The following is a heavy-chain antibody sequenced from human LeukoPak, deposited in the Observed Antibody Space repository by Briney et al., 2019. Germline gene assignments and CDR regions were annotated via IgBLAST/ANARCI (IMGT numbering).Heavy chain of an antibody. CDR1: GFTFSSYS. Sequence: GGSLRLSCAASGFTFSSYSMNWVRQAPAKGPEWVADINQDGSVRSYADSVRGRFAISRDNARNTLSLQMNNLRVDDMAVYYCARDQTWGQGTLVSVSS. J-gene: IGHJ4*02. CDR3: ARDQT. CDR2: INQDGSVR. V-gene: IGHV3-7*01.